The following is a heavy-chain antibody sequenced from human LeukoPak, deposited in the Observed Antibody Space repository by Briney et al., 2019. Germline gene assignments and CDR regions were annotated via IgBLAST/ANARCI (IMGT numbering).Heavy chain of an antibody. D-gene: IGHD3-16*01. CDR1: GGSISDYW. CDR2: FSNSGTT. CDR3: ARRMQMSRMGEDRWLDL. Sequence: RASETLSLTCTVSGGSISDYWWNWVRQSPGKRLEWIACFSNSGTTYYNPSLKNRITMSVDTSKNHFSLRLSSATAADTAIYYCARRMQMSRMGEDRWLDLWGQGTPVTVSS. V-gene: IGHV4-59*08. J-gene: IGHJ5*02.